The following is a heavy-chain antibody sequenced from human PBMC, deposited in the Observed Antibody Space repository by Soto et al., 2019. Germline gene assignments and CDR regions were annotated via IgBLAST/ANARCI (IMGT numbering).Heavy chain of an antibody. Sequence: GGSLRLSCAASGFTFSSYWMHWVRQAPGKGLVWVSRINSDGSTTTYADSAKGRFTISRDNAKNTLYLQMNSLRVDDTAVYYCANFLVGASWGQGTLVTVSS. D-gene: IGHD1-26*01. J-gene: IGHJ5*02. CDR3: ANFLVGAS. V-gene: IGHV3-74*01. CDR1: GFTFSSYW. CDR2: INSDGSTT.